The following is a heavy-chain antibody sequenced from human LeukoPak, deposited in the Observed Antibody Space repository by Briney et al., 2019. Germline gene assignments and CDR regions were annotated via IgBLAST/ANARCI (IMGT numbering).Heavy chain of an antibody. CDR1: GGSISSSNW. Sequence: SETLSLTCAVSGGSISSSNWWSWVRQPPGKGLEWIGEIYHSGSTNYNPSLKSRVTMSVDTSKNQFSLKLSSVTAADTAVYYCARDGNYRYGMDVWGQGTTVTVSS. D-gene: IGHD1-7*01. V-gene: IGHV4-4*02. CDR3: ARDGNYRYGMDV. J-gene: IGHJ6*02. CDR2: IYHSGST.